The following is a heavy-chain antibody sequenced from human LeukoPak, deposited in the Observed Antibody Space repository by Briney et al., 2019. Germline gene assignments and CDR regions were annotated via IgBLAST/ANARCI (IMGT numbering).Heavy chain of an antibody. CDR2: INHSGST. CDR3: ARGRTWYGY. Sequence: SETLSLTCAVYGGSFSGYYWSWIRQPPGKGLEWIGEINHSGSTNYNPSLKSRVTISVDTSKNQFSLKLSSVTAADTAVYYCARGRTWYGYWGQGTLVTVSS. D-gene: IGHD6-13*01. V-gene: IGHV4-34*01. J-gene: IGHJ4*02. CDR1: GGSFSGYY.